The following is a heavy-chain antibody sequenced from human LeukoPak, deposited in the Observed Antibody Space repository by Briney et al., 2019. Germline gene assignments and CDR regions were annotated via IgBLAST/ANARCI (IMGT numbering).Heavy chain of an antibody. Sequence: GSLRLSCAASGFTFSSYSMNWVRQAPGKGLEWVSSISSSSSYIYYADSVKGRFTISRDNAKNSLYLQMNSLRAEDTAVYYCARTRVGATTVFLVWGQGTLVTVSS. D-gene: IGHD1-26*01. J-gene: IGHJ4*02. CDR1: GFTFSSYS. V-gene: IGHV3-21*01. CDR3: ARTRVGATTVFLV. CDR2: ISSSSSYI.